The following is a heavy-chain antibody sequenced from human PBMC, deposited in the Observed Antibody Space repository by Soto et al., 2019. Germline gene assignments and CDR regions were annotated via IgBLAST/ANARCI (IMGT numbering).Heavy chain of an antibody. Sequence: SVKVSCKTSGGTFSRYAISWVRQAPGQGLEWMGGIIPIVGPANYAQKFHGRVTITADESTSTVYMELSSLTSEDTAVYYCARDGIINIWPYYYGMDVWGQGTTVTAP. D-gene: IGHD3-9*01. V-gene: IGHV1-69*13. CDR3: ARDGIINIWPYYYGMDV. J-gene: IGHJ6*02. CDR1: GGTFSRYA. CDR2: IIPIVGPA.